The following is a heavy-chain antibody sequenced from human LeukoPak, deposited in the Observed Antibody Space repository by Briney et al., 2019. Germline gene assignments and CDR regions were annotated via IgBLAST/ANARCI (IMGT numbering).Heavy chain of an antibody. CDR3: AKTRSGSYLGLLPFDI. Sequence: GGSLRLSCAASGFTFDDYAMHWVRQAPGKGLEWVSGISWNSGSIGYADSVKGRFTISRDNAKNSLYLQMNSLRAEDTALYYCAKTRSGSYLGLLPFDIWGQGTMATVSS. J-gene: IGHJ3*02. CDR2: ISWNSGSI. CDR1: GFTFDDYA. D-gene: IGHD1-26*01. V-gene: IGHV3-9*01.